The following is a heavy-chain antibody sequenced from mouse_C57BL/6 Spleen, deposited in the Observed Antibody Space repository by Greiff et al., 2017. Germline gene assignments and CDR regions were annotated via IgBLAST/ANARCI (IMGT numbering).Heavy chain of an antibody. D-gene: IGHD4-1*01. J-gene: IGHJ2*01. V-gene: IGHV1-4*01. CDR3: ARGPNWSLDY. CDR1: GYTFTSYT. CDR2: INPSSGYT. Sequence: QVQLQQSGAELARPGASVKMSCKASGYTFTSYTMHWVKQRPGQGLEWIGYINPSSGYTKYNQKFKDKATLTAYKASSTAYMHLSSLTSEDSAVYYCARGPNWSLDYWGQGTTLTASS.